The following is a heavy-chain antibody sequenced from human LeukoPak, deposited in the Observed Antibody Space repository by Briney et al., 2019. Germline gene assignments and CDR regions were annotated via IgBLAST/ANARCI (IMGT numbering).Heavy chain of an antibody. CDR2: FYHSGST. Sequence: SETLSLTCTVSGGSVSSGPYYWSWIRQSPERGLEWIGYFYHSGSTKYNPSFKSRVTISVDTSKNQFSLKLSSVTAADTAVYYCARDLSDGSGSYYNLDYWGQGILVTVSS. CDR3: ARDLSDGSGSYYNLDY. D-gene: IGHD3-10*01. CDR1: GGSVSSGPYY. J-gene: IGHJ4*02. V-gene: IGHV4-61*01.